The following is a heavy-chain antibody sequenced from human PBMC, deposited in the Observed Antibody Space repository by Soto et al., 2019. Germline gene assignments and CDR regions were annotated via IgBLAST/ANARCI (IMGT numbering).Heavy chain of an antibody. J-gene: IGHJ6*02. CDR3: AHTLVDHYYYGMDV. Sequence: QITLKESGPTLVKPTQTLTLTCTFSGFSLSTSGVAVGWIRQPPGKALEWLALIYWDDDKRYSPSLKSRLTITKDTSKNQVVLTMTNMDPVDTATYYCAHTLVDHYYYGMDVWGQGSTVTVSS. CDR1: GFSLSTSGVA. CDR2: IYWDDDK. D-gene: IGHD3-16*01. V-gene: IGHV2-5*02.